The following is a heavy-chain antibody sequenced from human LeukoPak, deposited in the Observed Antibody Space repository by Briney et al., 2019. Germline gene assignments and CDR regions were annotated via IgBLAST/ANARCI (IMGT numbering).Heavy chain of an antibody. V-gene: IGHV3-15*01. Sequence: GGSLRLSCAASGFTFSTYAMTWVRQAPGKGLEWVGRIKRIIDGGTTDYAAPVKGRFTVSRDDSINTLYLQMSSLKTEDTAVYYCAAQGGSGDLRYWGQGTLVTVSS. D-gene: IGHD4-17*01. J-gene: IGHJ4*02. CDR1: GFTFSTYA. CDR2: IKRIIDGGTT. CDR3: AAQGGSGDLRY.